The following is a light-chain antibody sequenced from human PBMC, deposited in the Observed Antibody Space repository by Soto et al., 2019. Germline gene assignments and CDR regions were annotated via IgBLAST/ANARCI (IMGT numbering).Light chain of an antibody. V-gene: IGLV1-44*01. Sequence: QAVLTQPPSASGTPGQRVTISCSGSSSNIGRNAVTWYQQLPGTAPKLLIYSNNRRPSGVPDRFSGSKSGTSASLAISGLQSEDEANYYCAAWDDSLWVFGGGTKVTVL. CDR3: AAWDDSLWV. CDR2: SNN. J-gene: IGLJ3*02. CDR1: SSNIGRNA.